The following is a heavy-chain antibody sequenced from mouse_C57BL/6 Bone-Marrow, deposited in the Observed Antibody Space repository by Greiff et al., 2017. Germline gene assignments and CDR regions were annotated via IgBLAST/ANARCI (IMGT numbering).Heavy chain of an antibody. V-gene: IGHV1-26*01. J-gene: IGHJ4*01. D-gene: IGHD2-4*01. Sequence: EVQLQQSGPELVKPGASVKISCKASGYTFTDYYMNWVKQSHGKSLEWIGDINPNNGGTSYNQKFKGKATLTVDKSSSTAYMELRSLTSEDSAVYYCASNYDYDGGYAMDYWGQGTSVTVSS. CDR3: ASNYDYDGGYAMDY. CDR2: INPNNGGT. CDR1: GYTFTDYY.